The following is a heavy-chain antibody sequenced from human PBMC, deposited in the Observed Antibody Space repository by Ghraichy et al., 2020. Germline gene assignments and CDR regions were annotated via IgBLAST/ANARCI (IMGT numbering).Heavy chain of an antibody. CDR3: AHFLTSGSQSGDY. D-gene: IGHD2/OR15-2a*01. CDR1: RGGG. CDR2: IYWDDDK. J-gene: IGHJ4*02. V-gene: IGHV2-5*02. Sequence: RGGGGGWGGGRRGRAVGWVALIYWDDDKRYSPSLKSRLTITKDTSKNQVVLTMTNMDPVDTATYYCAHFLTSGSQSGDYWGQGTLVTVSS.